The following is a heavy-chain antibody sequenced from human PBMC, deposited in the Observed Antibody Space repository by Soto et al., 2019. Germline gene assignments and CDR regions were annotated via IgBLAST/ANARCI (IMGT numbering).Heavy chain of an antibody. J-gene: IGHJ6*02. D-gene: IGHD6-13*01. Sequence: PGGSLRLSCAASGFTFSSYSMNWVRQAPGKGLEWVSYISSSSSTIYYADSVKGRFTISRDNAKNSLYLQMNSLRDEDTAVYYCARDQGSSWYQRYGMDVWGQGTTVTSP. CDR1: GFTFSSYS. CDR3: ARDQGSSWYQRYGMDV. V-gene: IGHV3-48*02. CDR2: ISSSSSTI.